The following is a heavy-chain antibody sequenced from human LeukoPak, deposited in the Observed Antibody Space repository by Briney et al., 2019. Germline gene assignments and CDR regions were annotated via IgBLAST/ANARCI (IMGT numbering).Heavy chain of an antibody. D-gene: IGHD3-10*01. Sequence: ASVKVSCKASGYTFTSYAMNWVRQAPGQGLEWMGWMNPNSGNTGYAQKFQGRVTMTRNTSISTAYMELSSLRSEDTAVYYCARGLGSGSGYDYWGQGTLVTVSS. CDR2: MNPNSGNT. CDR3: ARGLGSGSGYDY. V-gene: IGHV1-8*02. J-gene: IGHJ4*02. CDR1: GYTFTSYA.